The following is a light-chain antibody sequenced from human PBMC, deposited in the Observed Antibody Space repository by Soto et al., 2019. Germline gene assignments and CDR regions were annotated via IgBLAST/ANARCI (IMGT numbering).Light chain of an antibody. Sequence: QMTQSPSSLSASVGDRVTITCRASQSVSTYLNWYQQKPGKAPNFLIYGASSLHSGVPSRFSASGSVAYFAVNISSLQPEDVATYYCHQSYGRPTFGGGTKVDIK. J-gene: IGKJ4*01. V-gene: IGKV1-39*01. CDR2: GAS. CDR1: QSVSTY. CDR3: HQSYGRPT.